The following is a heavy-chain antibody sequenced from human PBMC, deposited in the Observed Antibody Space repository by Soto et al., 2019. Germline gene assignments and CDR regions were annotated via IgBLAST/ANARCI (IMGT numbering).Heavy chain of an antibody. D-gene: IGHD2-2*01. J-gene: IGHJ5*02. CDR3: ARVGYCSSTSCPGGGWVDP. V-gene: IGHV1-18*01. CDR2: ISAYNGNT. Sequence: GASVKVSCKASGYTFTSYGISWVRQAPGQGLEWMGWISAYNGNTNYAQKLQGRVTMTTDTSTSTAYMELRSLRSDDTAVYYCARVGYCSSTSCPGGGWVDPWGQGTLVTVSS. CDR1: GYTFTSYG.